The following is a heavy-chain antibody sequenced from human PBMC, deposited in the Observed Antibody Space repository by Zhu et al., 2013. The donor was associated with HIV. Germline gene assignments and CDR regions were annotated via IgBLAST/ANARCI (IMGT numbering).Heavy chain of an antibody. CDR2: INPSDGNT. D-gene: IGHD1-7*01. J-gene: IGHJ4*02. Sequence: QVQLVQSGAEVKKPGASVTVSCKASGYTFTSYYMHWVRQAPGQGPEWMGIINPSDGNTTYAQTFQGRVSMTTDTSTSTVYMELSSLRSEDTAVYYCARRDRGTGTTDYWGQGTLVTVSS. V-gene: IGHV1-46*01. CDR1: GYTFTSYY. CDR3: ARRDRGTGTTDY.